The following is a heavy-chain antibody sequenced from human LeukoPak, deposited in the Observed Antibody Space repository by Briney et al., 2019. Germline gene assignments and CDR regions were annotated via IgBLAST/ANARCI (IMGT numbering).Heavy chain of an antibody. CDR3: AKYYCDSSGYYYGEYFQH. Sequence: PGGSLRLSCAASGFTFSSYAMSWVRQAPGKGLEWVSAISGSGGSTYYADSVKGRFTISRDNSKNTLYLQMNSLRAEDTAVYYCAKYYCDSSGYYYGEYFQHWGQGTLVTVSS. CDR1: GFTFSSYA. V-gene: IGHV3-23*01. J-gene: IGHJ1*01. D-gene: IGHD3-22*01. CDR2: ISGSGGST.